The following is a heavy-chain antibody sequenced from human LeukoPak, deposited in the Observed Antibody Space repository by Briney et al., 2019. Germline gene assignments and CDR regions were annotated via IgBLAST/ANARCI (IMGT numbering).Heavy chain of an antibody. D-gene: IGHD2-2*03. V-gene: IGHV3-7*01. CDR2: INQDGSEK. Sequence: GGSLRLSCAASGFTFSSYAMSWVRQAPGKGLEWVANINQDGSEKYYVDSVKGRFTISRDNAKNSLYLQMNSLRAEDTAVYYCARVSGYCSSTSCPIQYYYGMDVWGQGTTVTVSS. J-gene: IGHJ6*02. CDR1: GFTFSSYA. CDR3: ARVSGYCSSTSCPIQYYYGMDV.